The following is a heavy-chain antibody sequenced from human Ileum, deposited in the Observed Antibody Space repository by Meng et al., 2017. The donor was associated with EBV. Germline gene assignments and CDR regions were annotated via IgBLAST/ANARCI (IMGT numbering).Heavy chain of an antibody. V-gene: IGHV4-4*02. CDR1: GGSFSGYSW. Sequence: QLQQSGARVVRPSGTVSLPCNVSGGSFSGYSWRRWGRQPPERGLGWVSDVPTRGTPNYKQYLQSRVTITVDKSTNKSYMNLINVTAADAAVYYCARDDSQYATDIPDHWGQGTLVTVSS. J-gene: IGHJ4*02. D-gene: IGHD2-8*01. CDR3: ARDDSQYATDIPDH. CDR2: VPTRGTP.